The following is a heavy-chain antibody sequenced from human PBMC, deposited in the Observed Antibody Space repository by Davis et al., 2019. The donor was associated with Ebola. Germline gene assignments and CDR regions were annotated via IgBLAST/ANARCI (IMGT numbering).Heavy chain of an antibody. CDR2: INPNSGGT. D-gene: IGHD4-17*01. CDR3: ARLGRATATVTTLGFDY. V-gene: IGHV1-2*06. J-gene: IGHJ4*02. Sequence: AASVKVSCKASGYTFTGYYMHWVRQAPGQGLEWMGRINPNSGGTNYAQKFQGRVTMTRDTSISTAYMELSRLRSDDTAVYYCARLGRATATVTTLGFDYWGQGTLVTVSS. CDR1: GYTFTGYY.